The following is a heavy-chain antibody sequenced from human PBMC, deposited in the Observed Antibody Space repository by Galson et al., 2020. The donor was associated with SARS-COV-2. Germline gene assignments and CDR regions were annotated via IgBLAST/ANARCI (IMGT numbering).Heavy chain of an antibody. Sequence: ASVKVSCKASGYTFSDKYIHWVRQAPGQGLEWVAWINPATGFTNYAPKFQGRVTVTRDTSFSTAYMELNSLRSDDTAVYYCARGGHISAAATFDYWGQGTLVTVSS. V-gene: IGHV1-2*02. J-gene: IGHJ4*02. CDR3: ARGGHISAAATFDY. D-gene: IGHD6-13*01. CDR2: INPATGFT. CDR1: GYTFSDKY.